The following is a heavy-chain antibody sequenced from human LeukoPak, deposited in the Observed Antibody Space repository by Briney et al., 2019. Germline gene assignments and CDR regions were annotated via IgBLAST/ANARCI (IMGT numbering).Heavy chain of an antibody. CDR3: ARPYYESSGLYVDAFDI. CDR1: GYTLTAYY. V-gene: IGHV1-2*06. D-gene: IGHD3-22*01. Sequence: ASVKVSCKASGYTLTAYYLHWVRQAPGQGLEWMGRINPNSGGTTYAQKFQGRVTITRDTSIGTAYMELSSLRFDDTAVYYCARPYYESSGLYVDAFDIWGQGTMVTVSS. CDR2: INPNSGGT. J-gene: IGHJ3*02.